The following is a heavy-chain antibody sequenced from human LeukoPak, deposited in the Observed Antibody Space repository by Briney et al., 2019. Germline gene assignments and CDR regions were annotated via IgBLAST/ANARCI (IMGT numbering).Heavy chain of an antibody. V-gene: IGHV4-38-2*02. CDR3: ARDSFYYDSSGYSDWDY. CDR1: GYSISSGYY. D-gene: IGHD3-22*01. CDR2: IYHSGST. J-gene: IGHJ4*02. Sequence: SETLSLTCTVSGYSISSGYYWGWIRQPPGKGLEWIGSIYHSGSTYYNPSLKSRVTISVDTSKNQFSLKLSSVTAADTAVYYCARDSFYYDSSGYSDWDYWGQGTLVTVSS.